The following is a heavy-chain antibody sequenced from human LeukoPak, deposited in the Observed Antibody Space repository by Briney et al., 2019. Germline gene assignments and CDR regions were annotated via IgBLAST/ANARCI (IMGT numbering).Heavy chain of an antibody. CDR3: ARETEGEGSYWYYYFYMDV. D-gene: IGHD3-10*01. CDR1: GGSISSYY. CDR2: IYDSGST. Sequence: SETLSLTCTVSGGSISSYYWSWIRQPPGKGLEWIGYIYDSGSTNYNPSLKSRVTMSEDTSKNQFSLKLTSVTAADTAVYYCARETEGEGSYWYYYFYMDVWGKGTTVTISS. V-gene: IGHV4-59*12. J-gene: IGHJ6*03.